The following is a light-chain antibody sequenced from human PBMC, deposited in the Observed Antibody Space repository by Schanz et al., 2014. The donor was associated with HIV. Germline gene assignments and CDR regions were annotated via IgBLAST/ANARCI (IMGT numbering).Light chain of an antibody. CDR2: EVS. V-gene: IGLV2-8*01. Sequence: QSALTQPPSASGSPGQSVTISCTGTSSDVGDYNYVSWYQQHPGTAPKIMIYEVSKRPSGVPDRFSGSKSGNTASLTVSGHKAEEEADYYCSSYAGTNNLWVFGGGTKLTVL. CDR3: SSYAGTNNLWV. J-gene: IGLJ3*02. CDR1: SSDVGDYNY.